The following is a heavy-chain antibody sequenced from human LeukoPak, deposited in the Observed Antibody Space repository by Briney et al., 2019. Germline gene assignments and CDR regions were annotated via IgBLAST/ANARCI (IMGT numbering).Heavy chain of an antibody. Sequence: GASVKVSCKASGYTFTGYYMHWVRQAPGQGLEWMGWINPNSGGTNYAQKFQSRVTMTRDTSISTAYMELSRLRSDDTAVYYCARDLTRSSGWYGYWGQGTLVTVSS. V-gene: IGHV1-2*02. CDR1: GYTFTGYY. J-gene: IGHJ4*02. CDR3: ARDLTRSSGWYGY. D-gene: IGHD6-19*01. CDR2: INPNSGGT.